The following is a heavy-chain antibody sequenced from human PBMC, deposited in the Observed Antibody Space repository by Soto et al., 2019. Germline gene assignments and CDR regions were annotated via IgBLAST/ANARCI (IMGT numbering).Heavy chain of an antibody. CDR3: AKDPKSTTVTYYYGMDV. Sequence: PGGSLRLSCAASGFTFSSYGMHWVRQAPGKGLEWVAVISYDGSNKYYADSVKGRFTISRDNSKNTLYLQMNSLRAEDTAVYYCAKDPKSTTVTYYYGMDVWGQGTTVTVSS. CDR1: GFTFSSYG. CDR2: ISYDGSNK. D-gene: IGHD4-4*01. V-gene: IGHV3-30*18. J-gene: IGHJ6*02.